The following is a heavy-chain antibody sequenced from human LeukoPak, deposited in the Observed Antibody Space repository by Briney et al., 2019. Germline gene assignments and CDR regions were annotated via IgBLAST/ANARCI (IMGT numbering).Heavy chain of an antibody. CDR2: IYYSGST. CDR3: ATSSSPYTPFDY. CDR1: GGSISSYY. Sequence: SETLSLTCTVSGGSISSYYWSCIRQPPGKGLEWIGYIYYSGSTNYNPSLKSRVSISVDTSKNQFSLKLSSVTAADTAVYFCATSSSPYTPFDYWGQGTLVTVSS. D-gene: IGHD2-2*02. V-gene: IGHV4-59*01. J-gene: IGHJ4*02.